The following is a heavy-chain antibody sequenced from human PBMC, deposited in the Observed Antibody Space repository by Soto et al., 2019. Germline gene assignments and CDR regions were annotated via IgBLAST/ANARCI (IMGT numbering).Heavy chain of an antibody. J-gene: IGHJ5*02. Sequence: GASVKVSCKASGGTFSSYAISWVRQAPGQGLEWMGGIIPTFGTANYAQKFQGRVTITADESTSTAYMELSSLRSEDTAVYYCARDLRFLEWLGNWFDPWGQGTLVTVSS. CDR2: IIPTFGTA. D-gene: IGHD3-3*01. V-gene: IGHV1-69*13. CDR1: GGTFSSYA. CDR3: ARDLRFLEWLGNWFDP.